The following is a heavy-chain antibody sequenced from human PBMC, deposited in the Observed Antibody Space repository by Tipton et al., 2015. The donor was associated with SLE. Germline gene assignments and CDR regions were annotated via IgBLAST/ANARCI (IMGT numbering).Heavy chain of an antibody. D-gene: IGHD1-26*01. CDR1: GFTFSDYY. J-gene: IGHJ3*02. CDR2: IWYDGSNK. CDR3: AKQIEWELPGAFDI. Sequence: QLVQSGGGLVKPGGSLRLSCAASGFTFSDYYMTWIRQAPGKGLEWVAVIWYDGSNKYYADSVKGRFTISRDNSKNTLYLQMNSLRAEDTAVYYCAKQIEWELPGAFDIWGQGTMVTVSS. V-gene: IGHV3-33*06.